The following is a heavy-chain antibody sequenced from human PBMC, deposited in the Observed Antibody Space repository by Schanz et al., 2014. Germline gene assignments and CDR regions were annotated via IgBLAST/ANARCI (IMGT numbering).Heavy chain of an antibody. D-gene: IGHD1-1*01. CDR3: AKKVPAYNPFDS. V-gene: IGHV3-23*04. CDR2: ISGSGGST. CDR1: GFTFSSYG. Sequence: VQLVESGGGVVQPGRSLRLSCAASGFTFSSYGMHWVRQAPGKGLEWVSAISGSGGSTYYADSVKGRFTISRDNSKNTLYLQMKSLRAEDTAVYFCAKKVPAYNPFDSWGQGTLVTVSS. J-gene: IGHJ4*02.